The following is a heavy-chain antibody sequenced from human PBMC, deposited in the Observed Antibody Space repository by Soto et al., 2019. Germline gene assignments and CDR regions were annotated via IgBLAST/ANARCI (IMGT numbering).Heavy chain of an antibody. CDR1: GFTFSSYW. V-gene: IGHV3-74*01. CDR3: ARVYCSGGSYYHLDY. D-gene: IGHD2-15*01. Sequence: EVQLVESGGGLVQPGGSLRLSCAASGFTFSSYWMHWVRQAPGKGLVWVSRINSDGSSTSYADSVKGRFTISRDNAXXTLYLQMNSLRAEDTAVYYCARVYCSGGSYYHLDYWGQGTLVTVSS. J-gene: IGHJ4*02. CDR2: INSDGSST.